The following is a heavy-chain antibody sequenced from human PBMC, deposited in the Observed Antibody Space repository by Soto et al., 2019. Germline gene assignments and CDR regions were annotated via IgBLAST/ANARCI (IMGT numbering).Heavy chain of an antibody. J-gene: IGHJ4*02. CDR2: IWYDGGNK. D-gene: IGHD1-26*01. CDR3: ARCGRGCPLDY. CDR1: GFTFSSYG. V-gene: IGHV3-33*01. Sequence: GWSLRLSCAASGFTFSSYGIHWVRQPPGKGLEWVAIIWYDGGNKYYAESVKGRFTISRDQSKNTVYLQMNSLRAEDTAVYYSARCGRGCPLDYWGGGTLVTVS.